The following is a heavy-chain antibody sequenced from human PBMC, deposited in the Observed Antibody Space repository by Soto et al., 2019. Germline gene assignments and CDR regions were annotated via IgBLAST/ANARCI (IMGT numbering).Heavy chain of an antibody. J-gene: IGHJ6*02. CDR1: GGTFSSYA. Sequence: QVQLVQSGAEVKKPGSSVKVSCKASGGTFSSYAISWVRQAPGQGLEWMGGIIPISGTANYAQKFQGRVTIPADESTSTGYMELSSLRSEDTAVYYCARSQGSSTSLEIYYYYYYGMDVWGQGTTVTVSS. CDR2: IIPISGTA. D-gene: IGHD2-2*01. V-gene: IGHV1-69*01. CDR3: ARSQGSSTSLEIYYYYYYGMDV.